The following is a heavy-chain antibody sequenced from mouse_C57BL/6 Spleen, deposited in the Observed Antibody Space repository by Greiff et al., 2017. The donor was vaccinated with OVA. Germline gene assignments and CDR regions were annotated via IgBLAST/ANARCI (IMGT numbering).Heavy chain of an antibody. V-gene: IGHV5-9-1*02. CDR1: GFTFSSYA. Sequence: EVQRVESGEGLVKPGGSLKLSCAASGFTFSSYAMPWVRQTPEKRLEWVAYISSGGDYTYYTDNVKGRFTISRDTTKNTLYLQMSSLTSEDTAMYYCTKDSYGSCPYAMDYWGQGTSVTVSS. D-gene: IGHD1-1*01. CDR2: ISSGGDYT. J-gene: IGHJ4*01. CDR3: TKDSYGSCPYAMDY.